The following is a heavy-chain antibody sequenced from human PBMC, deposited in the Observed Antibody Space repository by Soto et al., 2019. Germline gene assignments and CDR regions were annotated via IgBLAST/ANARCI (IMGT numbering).Heavy chain of an antibody. J-gene: IGHJ4*02. D-gene: IGHD3-10*01. CDR3: AADLRGVPYY. V-gene: IGHV1-58*02. Sequence: GASVKVSCKACGFSFTSSAMQCVRQARGQRLEWIGWIVVGSGNTNYAQKFQERVTITRDMSTSTAYMELSSLRSEDTAVYYCAADLRGVPYYWGQGALLTVSS. CDR2: IVVGSGNT. CDR1: GFSFTSSA.